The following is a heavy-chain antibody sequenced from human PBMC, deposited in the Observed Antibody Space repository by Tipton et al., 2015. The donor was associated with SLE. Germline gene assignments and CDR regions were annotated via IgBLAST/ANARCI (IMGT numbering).Heavy chain of an antibody. Sequence: TLSLTCTVSGGSLSSYYWSWIRQPPGKGLEWIGYIYYSGSTNYNPSLKSRVTISVDTSKNQFSLKLSAVTAADTAVYYCARAGDSRDFDGFDIWGQGTMVTVSS. CDR1: GGSLSSYY. J-gene: IGHJ3*02. V-gene: IGHV4-59*12. CDR2: IYYSGST. CDR3: ARAGDSRDFDGFDI. D-gene: IGHD6-13*01.